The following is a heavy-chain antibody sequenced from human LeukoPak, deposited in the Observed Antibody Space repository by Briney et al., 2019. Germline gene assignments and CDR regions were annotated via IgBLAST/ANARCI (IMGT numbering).Heavy chain of an antibody. CDR1: GGSISSYY. CDR2: VYTSGST. CDR3: AGYTAMVMDYYYMDV. J-gene: IGHJ6*03. D-gene: IGHD5-18*01. V-gene: IGHV4-4*07. Sequence: SETLSLTCTVSGGSISSYYWSWIRQPAGKGLEWIGRVYTSGSTNYNPSLKSRVTMSVDTSKNQFSLKLSSVTAADTAVYYCAGYTAMVMDYYYMDVWGKGTTVTVSS.